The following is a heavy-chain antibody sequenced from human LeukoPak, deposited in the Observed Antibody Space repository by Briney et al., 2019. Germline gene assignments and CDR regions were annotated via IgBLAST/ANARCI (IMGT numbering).Heavy chain of an antibody. CDR2: ISSSSSAK. Sequence: PGGSLRLSCAASGFTFSSYSMNWVRQAPGKGLEWVSYISSSSSAKYYADSVKGRFTISRDNAKNSLYLQMNSLRVEDMAVYYCARGGATPYYHYYYMDVWGKGTTVTVSS. CDR3: ARGGATPYYHYYYMDV. J-gene: IGHJ6*03. CDR1: GFTFSSYS. D-gene: IGHD5-12*01. V-gene: IGHV3-48*01.